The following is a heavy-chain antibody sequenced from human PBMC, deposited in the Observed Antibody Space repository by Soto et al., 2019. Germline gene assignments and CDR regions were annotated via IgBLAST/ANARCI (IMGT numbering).Heavy chain of an antibody. Sequence: SETLSLTCTVSGGSISSGDYYWSWIRQPPGKGLEWIGYIYYSGSTYYNPSLKSRVTISVDTSKNQFSLKLSSVTAADTAVYYCARDGSSWLLDYWGQGTLVTVSS. CDR1: GGSISSGDYY. CDR3: ARDGSSWLLDY. CDR2: IYYSGST. D-gene: IGHD6-13*01. V-gene: IGHV4-30-4*01. J-gene: IGHJ4*02.